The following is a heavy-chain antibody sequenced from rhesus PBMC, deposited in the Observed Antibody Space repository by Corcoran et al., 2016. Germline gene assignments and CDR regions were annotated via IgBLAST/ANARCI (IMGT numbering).Heavy chain of an antibody. J-gene: IGHJ4*01. CDR3: ARDRIGIAAAGPPQYYFDY. V-gene: IGHV4-106*01. CDR1: GGSISDDYY. Sequence: QVQLQESDPGLVKPSETLSLTCAVSGGSISDDYYWSRMRQPPGKGLELIGCIYGSGGGTNYNPYLKNRVTISIDPSKDQFSLKLSSVTAADTAVYYCARDRIGIAAAGPPQYYFDYWGQGVLVTVSS. D-gene: IGHD6S26*01. CDR2: IYGSGGGT.